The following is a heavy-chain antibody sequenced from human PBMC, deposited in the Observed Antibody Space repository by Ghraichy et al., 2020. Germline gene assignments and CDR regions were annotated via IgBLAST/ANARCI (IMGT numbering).Heavy chain of an antibody. CDR3: ARVGGYCSSTSCYGHYYYGMDV. J-gene: IGHJ6*02. Sequence: SVKVSCKASGGTFSSYAISWVRQAPGQGLEWMGRIIPILGIANYAQKFQGRVTITADKSTSTAYMELSSLRSEDTAVYYCARVGGYCSSTSCYGHYYYGMDVWGQGTTVTVSS. D-gene: IGHD2-2*01. CDR1: GGTFSSYA. CDR2: IIPILGIA. V-gene: IGHV1-69*04.